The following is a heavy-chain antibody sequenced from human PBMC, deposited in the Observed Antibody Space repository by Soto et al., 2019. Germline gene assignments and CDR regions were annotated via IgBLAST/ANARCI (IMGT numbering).Heavy chain of an antibody. CDR2: ISSSSSYI. V-gene: IGHV3-21*01. CDR1: GFTFSSYS. Sequence: GGSLRLSCAASGFTFSSYSMNWVRQAPGKGLEWVSSISSSSSYIYYADSVKGRFTISRDNAKNSLYLQMNSLRAEDTAVYYCARAYDFWSGYSSPHFDYWGQGTLVTVSS. D-gene: IGHD3-3*01. J-gene: IGHJ4*02. CDR3: ARAYDFWSGYSSPHFDY.